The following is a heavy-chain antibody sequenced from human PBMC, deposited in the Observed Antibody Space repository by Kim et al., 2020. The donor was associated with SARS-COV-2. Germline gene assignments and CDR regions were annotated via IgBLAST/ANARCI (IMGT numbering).Heavy chain of an antibody. V-gene: IGHV4-59*01. CDR3: ARDFHRSYYMDV. CDR2: IYYSGST. J-gene: IGHJ6*03. Sequence: SETLSLTCTVSGGSISSYYWSWIRQPPGKGLEWIGYIYYSGSTNYNPSLKSRVTISVDTSKNQFSLKLSSVTAADTAVYYCARDFHRSYYMDVWGKGTTVTVSS. CDR1: GGSISSYY.